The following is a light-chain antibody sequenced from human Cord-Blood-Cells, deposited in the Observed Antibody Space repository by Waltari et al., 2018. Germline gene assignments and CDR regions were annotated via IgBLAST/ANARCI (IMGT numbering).Light chain of an antibody. CDR1: SSDVGGYNY. CDR2: DVS. CDR3: SSYTSSSTLVV. Sequence: QSALTQPASVSGSPGQSTTISCPGTSSDVGGYNYASCYQQHPGKAPKLMIYDVSNRPSGVSNRFSGSKSGNTASLTISGLQAEDEADYYCSSYTSSSTLVVFGGGTKLTVL. J-gene: IGLJ2*01. V-gene: IGLV2-14*01.